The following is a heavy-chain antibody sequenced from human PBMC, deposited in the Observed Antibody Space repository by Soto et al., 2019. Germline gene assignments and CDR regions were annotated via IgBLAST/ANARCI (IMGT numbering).Heavy chain of an antibody. V-gene: IGHV4-59*01. CDR3: ARAGAATLSDY. CDR1: GGSISNYY. Sequence: SETLSLTCTVSGGSISNYYWSWIRQPPGKGLEWIGYIYYSGSTNYNPSLKSRVTISVDTSKNQFSLKLSSVTAADTAVYYCARAGAATLSDYWGQGIMVTVSS. J-gene: IGHJ4*02. D-gene: IGHD2-15*01. CDR2: IYYSGST.